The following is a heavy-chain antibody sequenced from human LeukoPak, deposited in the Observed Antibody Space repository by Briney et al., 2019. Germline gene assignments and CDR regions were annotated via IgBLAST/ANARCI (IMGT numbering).Heavy chain of an antibody. J-gene: IGHJ3*02. Sequence: PSQTLSLTCTASGGSISSGGYYWSWIRQHPGKGLEWIGYIYYSGSTYYNPSLKSRVTISVDTSKNQFSLKLSSVTAADTAVYYCARAPHCSSTSCYVSAFDIWGQGTMVTVSS. CDR2: IYYSGST. V-gene: IGHV4-31*03. D-gene: IGHD2-2*01. CDR3: ARAPHCSSTSCYVSAFDI. CDR1: GGSISSGGYY.